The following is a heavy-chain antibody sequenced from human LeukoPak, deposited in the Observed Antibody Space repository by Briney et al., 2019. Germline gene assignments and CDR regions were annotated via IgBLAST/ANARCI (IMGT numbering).Heavy chain of an antibody. V-gene: IGHV3-23*01. D-gene: IGHD6-25*01. CDR1: GFTFGSYA. J-gene: IGHJ4*02. CDR3: VKGSDSGRPYYFDC. Sequence: GSLRLSCVTSGFTFGSYAMSWVRQAPGKGLEWVSAIPASGGDTYHADSVKGRFTISRDNSKNILWLQMNSLRVEDTAVYFCVKGSDSGRPYYFDCWGQGTLVFVSS. CDR2: IPASGGDT.